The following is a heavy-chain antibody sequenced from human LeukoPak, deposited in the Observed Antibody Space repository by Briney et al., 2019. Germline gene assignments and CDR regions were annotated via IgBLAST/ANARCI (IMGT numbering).Heavy chain of an antibody. V-gene: IGHV4-4*02. CDR2: VNLQGST. J-gene: IGHJ4*02. CDR3: AREGGPYRPLDY. CDR1: GGSITNTNY. Sequence: SGSLSLTCGVSGGSITNTNYWTWVRQPPGKGLEWIGEVNLQGSTNYNPSLMGRVAISVDTSENHISLQLTSVTAADTAVYYCAREGGPYRPLDYSGQGTLVTVSS.